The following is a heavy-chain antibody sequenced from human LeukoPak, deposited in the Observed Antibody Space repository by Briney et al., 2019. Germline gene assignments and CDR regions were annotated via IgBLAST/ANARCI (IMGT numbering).Heavy chain of an antibody. V-gene: IGHV4-4*07. Sequence: SETLSLTCTVSGGSISSYYWSWIRQPAGKGLEWIGRIYTSGSTSYNPSLRSRVTMSVDTSKNQFSLKLSSVTAADTAVYYCARGPIVTGVVDYWGQGTLVTVSS. J-gene: IGHJ4*02. CDR2: IYTSGST. CDR1: GGSISSYY. D-gene: IGHD3-3*01. CDR3: ARGPIVTGVVDY.